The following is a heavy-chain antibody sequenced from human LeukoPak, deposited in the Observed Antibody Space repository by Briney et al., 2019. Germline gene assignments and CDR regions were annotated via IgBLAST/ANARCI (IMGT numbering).Heavy chain of an antibody. J-gene: IGHJ3*02. Sequence: SETLSLTCTVSGGSISSYYWSWIRQPPGKGLEWIGYIYYSGSTNYNPSLKSRVTISVDTSKNQFSLKLISVTAADTAMYYCARKGKLGDAFDIWGQGTMVTVSA. D-gene: IGHD3-16*01. CDR2: IYYSGST. V-gene: IGHV4-59*08. CDR3: ARKGKLGDAFDI. CDR1: GGSISSYY.